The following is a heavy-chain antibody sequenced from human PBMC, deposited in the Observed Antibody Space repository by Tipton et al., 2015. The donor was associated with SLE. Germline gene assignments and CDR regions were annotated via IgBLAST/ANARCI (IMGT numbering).Heavy chain of an antibody. J-gene: IGHJ5*02. CDR1: GGSFSGYY. Sequence: TLFLTCAVYGGSFSGYYWSWIRQPPGKGLEWIGEINHSGSTNYNPSLKSRVTISVDTSKNQFSLKLSSVTAADTAVYYCARFLDGRNWFDPWGQGTLVTVSS. V-gene: IGHV4-34*01. D-gene: IGHD3/OR15-3a*01. CDR2: INHSGST. CDR3: ARFLDGRNWFDP.